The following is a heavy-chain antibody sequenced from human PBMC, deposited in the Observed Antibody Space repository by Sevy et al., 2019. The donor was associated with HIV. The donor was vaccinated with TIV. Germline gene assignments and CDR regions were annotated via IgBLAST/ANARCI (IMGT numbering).Heavy chain of an antibody. CDR1: GFTFSHYG. V-gene: IGHV3-30*02. CDR2: IQYDGNNK. D-gene: IGHD6-13*01. Sequence: GGSLRLSCAASGFTFSHYGMHWVRQAPGKGLEWVTFIQYDGNNKYYADSVKGRFTISRDNSKNMFILQMNDLRAEDTALYYCAKNTAAAGVGGFDYWGQGALVTVSS. J-gene: IGHJ4*02. CDR3: AKNTAAAGVGGFDY.